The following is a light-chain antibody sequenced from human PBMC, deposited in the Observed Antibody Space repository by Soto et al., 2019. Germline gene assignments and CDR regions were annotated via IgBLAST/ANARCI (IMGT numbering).Light chain of an antibody. J-gene: IGLJ1*01. CDR1: SSEVGAYNF. V-gene: IGLV2-14*01. CDR3: SSYTTSAPYV. CDR2: EVT. Sequence: QSALTQPASVSGSPGQSITISCTGTSSEVGAYNFVSWYQHHPGRAPKLIIYEVTIRPSGVSNRFSGSKSGNTASLTISGLQAEDEADYYCSSYTTSAPYVFXSGTKVTLL.